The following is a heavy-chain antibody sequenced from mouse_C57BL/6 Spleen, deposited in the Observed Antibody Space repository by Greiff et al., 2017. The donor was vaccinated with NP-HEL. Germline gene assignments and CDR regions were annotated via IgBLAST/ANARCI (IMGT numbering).Heavy chain of an antibody. CDR3: ARGDGYYYAMDY. Sequence: EVMLVESGGGLVKPGGSLKLSCAASGFTFSDYGMHWVRQAPEKGLEWVAYISSGSSTIYYADTVKGRFTISRDNAKNTLVLQMTSLRSEDTAMYYCARGDGYYYAMDYWGQGTSVTVSS. CDR1: GFTFSDYG. V-gene: IGHV5-17*01. D-gene: IGHD2-3*01. J-gene: IGHJ4*01. CDR2: ISSGSSTI.